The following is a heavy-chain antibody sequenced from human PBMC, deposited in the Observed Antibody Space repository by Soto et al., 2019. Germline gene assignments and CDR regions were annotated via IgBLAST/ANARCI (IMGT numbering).Heavy chain of an antibody. CDR1: GGSISSYY. D-gene: IGHD4-17*01. CDR3: ARQGGYGSPLDY. V-gene: IGHV4-59*08. Sequence: SETLSLTCTVSGGSISSYYWSWIRQPPGKGLEWIGYISYSGKSNYNPSLKSRVIISVDTSNNQFSLKLSSVTAADAAVYYCARQGGYGSPLDYWGLGTLVTVSS. J-gene: IGHJ4*02. CDR2: ISYSGKS.